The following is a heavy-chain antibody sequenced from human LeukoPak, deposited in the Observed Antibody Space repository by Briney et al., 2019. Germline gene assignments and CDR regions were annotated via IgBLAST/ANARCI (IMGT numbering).Heavy chain of an antibody. J-gene: IGHJ4*02. CDR1: GFTFSSYE. CDR2: ISSSGTTI. V-gene: IGHV3-48*03. Sequence: AGSLRLSCAASGFTFSSYEMNWVRPAPGKGLQWVSDISSSGTTIYYADSVKGRFTISRDNAKNSLYLQMNRLRAEDTAVYYCARDLDWGCFDYWGQGALVTVSS. CDR3: ARDLDWGCFDY. D-gene: IGHD3/OR15-3a*01.